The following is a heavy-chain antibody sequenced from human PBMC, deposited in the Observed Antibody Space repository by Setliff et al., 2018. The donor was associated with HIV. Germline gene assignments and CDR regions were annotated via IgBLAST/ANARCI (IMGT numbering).Heavy chain of an antibody. CDR3: AKALSMRSTGGYYNMDV. V-gene: IGHV3-30*02. Sequence: GGSLRLSCAASRFIFSGYGMHWVRQAPGKGLEWVAFIRHDGSDEYLAQSVRGRFTISRDNSKKILYLQMNSLRAEDTAVYYCAKALSMRSTGGYYNMDVWGEGTPVTVSS. J-gene: IGHJ6*03. CDR1: RFIFSGYG. CDR2: IRHDGSDE. D-gene: IGHD1-1*01.